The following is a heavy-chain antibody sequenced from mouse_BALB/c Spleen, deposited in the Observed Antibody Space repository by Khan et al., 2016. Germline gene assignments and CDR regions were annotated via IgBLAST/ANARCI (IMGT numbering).Heavy chain of an antibody. CDR1: GYTFTDHA. Sequence: QVQLQQSDAELVKPGASVKISCKASGYTFTDHAIHWVKQKPEQGLEWIGYISPGTGDIKYNEKFKGKATLTADKSSSTAYMQLNSLTSEDSAVYFCKAWGDYWGQGTTLTVSS. D-gene: IGHD4-1*01. CDR3: KAWGDY. V-gene: IGHV1S53*02. CDR2: ISPGTGDI. J-gene: IGHJ2*01.